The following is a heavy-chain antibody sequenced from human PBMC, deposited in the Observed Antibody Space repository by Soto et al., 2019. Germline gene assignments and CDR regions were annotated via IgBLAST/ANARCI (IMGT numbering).Heavy chain of an antibody. D-gene: IGHD3-3*01. CDR3: AVVRRSGYYRPYYYYYGMDV. J-gene: IGHJ6*02. V-gene: IGHV7-4-1*01. CDR2: INTNTGNP. CDR1: GYTFTSYA. Sequence: ASVKVSCKASGYTFTSYAMNWVRQAPGQGLEWMGWINTNTGNPTYAQGFTGRFVFSLDTSVSTAYLQICSLKAEDTAVYYCAVVRRSGYYRPYYYYYGMDVWGQGTTVTVSS.